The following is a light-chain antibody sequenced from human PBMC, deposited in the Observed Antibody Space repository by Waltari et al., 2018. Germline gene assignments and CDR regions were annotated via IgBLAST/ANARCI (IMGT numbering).Light chain of an antibody. Sequence: DIQMTQSPSSVSASVGDKVTITCRASQGINSCLAWYQQKPGNAPKLLIYDASSLPTGVPSRCSGSESGTDFTLTISSLQPEDFATYYCQQANRFPLTFGGGTKVELK. CDR1: QGINSC. CDR3: QQANRFPLT. V-gene: IGKV1-12*01. J-gene: IGKJ4*02. CDR2: DAS.